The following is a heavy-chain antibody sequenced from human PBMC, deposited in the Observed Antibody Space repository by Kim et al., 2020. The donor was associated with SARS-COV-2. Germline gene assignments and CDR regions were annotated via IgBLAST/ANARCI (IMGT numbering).Heavy chain of an antibody. CDR1: GDSVSSNSAA. D-gene: IGHD5-12*01. J-gene: IGHJ3*02. CDR3: AVARDIVGPADAFDI. V-gene: IGHV6-1*01. CDR2: TYYRSKWYN. Sequence: SRTLSLTCAISGDSVSSNSAAWNWIRQSPSRGLEWLGRTYYRSKWYNDYAVSVKSRITINPDTSKNQFSLQLNSVTPEDTAVYYCAVARDIVGPADAFDIWGQGTMVTVSS.